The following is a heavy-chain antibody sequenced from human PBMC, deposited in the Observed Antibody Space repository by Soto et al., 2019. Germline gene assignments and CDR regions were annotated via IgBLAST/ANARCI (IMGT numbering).Heavy chain of an antibody. V-gene: IGHV3-33*01. CDR1: GFTFGAYG. Sequence: QVQLVDSGGGVVQPGRSLRLSCAASGFTFGAYGMHWVRQAPGKGLEWVSVIWSDGGRKSYADSVKGRFTISRDNSKYTLYLQMNSLRVEDTAVHYCARASEMSTMRRYFDYWGQGTLVTVSS. CDR3: ARASEMSTMRRYFDY. CDR2: IWSDGGRK. D-gene: IGHD1-1*01. J-gene: IGHJ4*02.